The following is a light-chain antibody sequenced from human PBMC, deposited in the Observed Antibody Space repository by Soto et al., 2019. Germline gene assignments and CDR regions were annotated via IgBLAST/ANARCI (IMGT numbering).Light chain of an antibody. CDR1: SSDVAAHNF. V-gene: IGLV2-14*03. Sequence: QSALTQPASVSESPGQSITISCTGSSSDVAAHNFVSWYQHHPDKAPKLIISDVTNRPSGVSNRFSGSKSGTTTSLTISGLQAEDEADYYCSSYTTSNTVVFGGGTQLTVL. CDR3: SSYTTSNTVV. CDR2: DVT. J-gene: IGLJ2*01.